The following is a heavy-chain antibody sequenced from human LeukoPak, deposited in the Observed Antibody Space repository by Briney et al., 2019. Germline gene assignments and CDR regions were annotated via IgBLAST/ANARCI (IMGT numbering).Heavy chain of an antibody. CDR2: ISYDGSNK. D-gene: IGHD2-2*01. V-gene: IGHV3-30*18. J-gene: IGHJ4*01. CDR1: GFAFSSYG. Sequence: GGSLRLSCAASGFAFSSYGMHWVRQAPGKGLEWVAVISYDGSNKYYADSVKGRFTISRDNSKNTLYLQMNSLRDEDTSVYYCAKDGGSSRTSYGGGLDCWGQGTLVTVSS. CDR3: AKDGGSSRTSYGGGLDC.